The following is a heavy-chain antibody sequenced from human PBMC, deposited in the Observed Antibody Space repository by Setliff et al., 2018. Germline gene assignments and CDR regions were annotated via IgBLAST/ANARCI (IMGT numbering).Heavy chain of an antibody. Sequence: GGSLRLSCAASGFRFSDLYMSWVRQVPGKGLEWLSKISGDGNTVYYADSVRGRFTISRDNAKNSLYLQMNSLRAEDSAVYYCARDQARWLVAAGTFDYWGLGALVTVSS. CDR2: ISGDGNTV. V-gene: IGHV3-11*01. CDR1: GFRFSDLY. J-gene: IGHJ4*02. D-gene: IGHD1-1*01. CDR3: ARDQARWLVAAGTFDY.